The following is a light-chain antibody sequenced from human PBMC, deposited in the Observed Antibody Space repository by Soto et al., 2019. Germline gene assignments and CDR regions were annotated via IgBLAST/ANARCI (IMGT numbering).Light chain of an antibody. J-gene: IGKJ1*01. CDR2: KAS. V-gene: IGKV1-5*03. CDR3: QQYNNLWT. Sequence: DIQMTQSPSTLSASVGDRVTITCRSSHSISSWLAWYQQKPGKAPKLLIYKASNLESGVPSRFSGSGSGTEFTLTISSLQPDDFATYYCQQYNNLWTFGQGTKVDIK. CDR1: HSISSW.